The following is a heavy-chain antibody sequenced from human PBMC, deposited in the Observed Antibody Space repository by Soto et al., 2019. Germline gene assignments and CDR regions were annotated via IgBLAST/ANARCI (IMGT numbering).Heavy chain of an antibody. CDR1: GYTFTSYH. D-gene: IGHD4-17*01. CDR2: MNPNSGNT. J-gene: IGHJ5*02. CDR3: ARGIKYGAYSRWFDP. V-gene: IGHV1-8*01. Sequence: ASVKVSCKGSGYTFTSYHINSVRQATGQGLEWMGWMNPNSGNTAYVQKFQGRVTMTWDTSITTAYMELSSLRSEDTAVYFCARGIKYGAYSRWFDPWGQGTLVTVSS.